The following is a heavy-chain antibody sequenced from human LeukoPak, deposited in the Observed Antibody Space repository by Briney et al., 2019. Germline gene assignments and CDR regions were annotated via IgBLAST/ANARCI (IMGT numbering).Heavy chain of an antibody. CDR1: GFTFSDYY. CDR3: ARDRLSSSGYYYEVDLGFGY. V-gene: IGHV3-11*01. CDR2: ISSSGSTI. Sequence: PGGSLRLSCAASGFTFSDYYMSWIRQAPGKGLEWVSYISSSGSTIYYADSVKGRFTISRDNAKNSLYLQMNSLRAEDTAVYYCARDRLSSSGYYYEVDLGFGYWGQGTLVTVSS. J-gene: IGHJ4*02. D-gene: IGHD3-22*01.